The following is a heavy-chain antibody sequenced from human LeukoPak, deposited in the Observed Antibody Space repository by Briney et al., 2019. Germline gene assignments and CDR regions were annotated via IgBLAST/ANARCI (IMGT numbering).Heavy chain of an antibody. D-gene: IGHD1-26*01. CDR1: GYTFTSYY. J-gene: IGHJ4*02. CDR3: ARDSAGAPEGY. CDR2: INPSGGST. V-gene: IGHV1-46*01. Sequence: ASVKVSCKASGYTFTSYYMHWVRQAPGQGLEWMGIINPSGGSTSYAQKFQGRVTMTRDMSTSTVYVELSSLRSEDTAVYYCARDSAGAPEGYWGQGTLVTVSS.